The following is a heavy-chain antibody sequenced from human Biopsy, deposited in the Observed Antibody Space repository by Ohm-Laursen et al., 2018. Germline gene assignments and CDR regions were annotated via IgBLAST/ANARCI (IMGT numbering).Heavy chain of an antibody. D-gene: IGHD3-9*01. Sequence: SQTLSLTCSVSGASVKTSGYFWASIRQRPGKGLEWIGYISYNERTHYNPSLTSRLAISFDTSNNRISLQLRSVSVADTAVYYCVREPKTGTAEAWYFDLWGRGSPVTVPS. CDR2: ISYNERT. CDR3: VREPKTGTAEAWYFDL. V-gene: IGHV4-31*03. J-gene: IGHJ2*01. CDR1: GASVKTSGYF.